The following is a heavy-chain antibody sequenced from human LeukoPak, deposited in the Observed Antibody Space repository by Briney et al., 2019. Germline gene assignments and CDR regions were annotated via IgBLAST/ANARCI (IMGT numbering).Heavy chain of an antibody. CDR1: GFSLSTSGVC. J-gene: IGHJ4*02. V-gene: IGHV2-70*11. CDR3: ARMITGSTLLDY. CDR2: IDWDDDK. D-gene: IGHD1-20*01. Sequence: RNSGPTLVNPTHTLTLTCTFSGFSLSTSGVCVNWIRQPPGKALEWLARIDWDDDKYYSTSLKTRLTISKDTSKNQVVLTMTNMDPVDTATYYCARMITGSTLLDYWGQGTLVTVSS.